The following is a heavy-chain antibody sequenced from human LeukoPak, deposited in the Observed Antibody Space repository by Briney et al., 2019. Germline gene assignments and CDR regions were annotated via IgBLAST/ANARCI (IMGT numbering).Heavy chain of an antibody. CDR2: ISPYNGYT. Sequence: ASVKVSCKASGYTFINSAIGWVRQAPGQGLEWMGWISPYNGYTKYAESLQGRVTMTTDTSTSTAYMELRSLKSDDTAVYYCARDPISDYGDYVAFDIWGQGTMVTVSS. CDR1: GYTFINSA. D-gene: IGHD4-17*01. CDR3: ARDPISDYGDYVAFDI. J-gene: IGHJ3*02. V-gene: IGHV1-18*01.